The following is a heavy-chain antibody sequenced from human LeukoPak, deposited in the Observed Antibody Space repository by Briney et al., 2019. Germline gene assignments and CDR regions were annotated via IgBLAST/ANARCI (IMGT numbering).Heavy chain of an antibody. V-gene: IGHV3-21*01. CDR2: ISSSSSYI. D-gene: IGHD6-13*01. Sequence: PGGSLILSCAASGFTFSSYSMNWVRQAPGKGLEWVSSISSSSSYIYYADSVKGRFTISRDNAKNSLYLQMNSLRAEDTAVYYCAINRRLYSSSWYPFDYWGQGALVTVSS. CDR1: GFTFSSYS. CDR3: AINRRLYSSSWYPFDY. J-gene: IGHJ4*02.